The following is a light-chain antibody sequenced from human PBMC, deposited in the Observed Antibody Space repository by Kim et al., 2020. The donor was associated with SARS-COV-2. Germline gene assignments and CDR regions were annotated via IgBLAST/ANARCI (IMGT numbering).Light chain of an antibody. CDR3: QQYNDWLS. V-gene: IGKV3-15*01. Sequence: SVAIEEGATLSGRASQSVRSNKAGYQQKPGQAPRLLIYEASTRATGVPVRFRGSGSGTDFTLTSSSLQSEDFAVYSCQQYNDWLSFGGGTKVDIK. CDR2: EAS. CDR1: QSVRSN. J-gene: IGKJ4*01.